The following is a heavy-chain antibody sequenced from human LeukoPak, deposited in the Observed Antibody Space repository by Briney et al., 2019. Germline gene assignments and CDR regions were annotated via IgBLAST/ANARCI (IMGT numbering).Heavy chain of an antibody. CDR1: GFTFSSNY. V-gene: IGHV3-66*01. J-gene: IGHJ4*02. D-gene: IGHD6-19*01. Sequence: GGSLRLSCAASGFTFSSNYVSWVRQAPGKGLECVLVIYSGGSTYYADSVKGRFTISRDNSKNTLYLQMNSLRAEDTAVYYCARVGVAVAGTVGYFDYWGQGTLVTVSS. CDR2: IYSGGST. CDR3: ARVGVAVAGTVGYFDY.